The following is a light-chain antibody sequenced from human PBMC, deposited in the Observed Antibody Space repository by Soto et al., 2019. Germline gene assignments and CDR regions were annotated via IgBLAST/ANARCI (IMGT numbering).Light chain of an antibody. CDR1: SGHSDYA. Sequence: QPVLTQSPSASASLGASVKLTCTLSSGHSDYAIAWHQQQPEKGPRYLMKLNSDGSHSKGDGTPDRFSGSSSGAERYLTISSLQSEDEADYHCQTWGAGMVFGGGTKLTVL. J-gene: IGLJ3*02. V-gene: IGLV4-69*01. CDR3: QTWGAGMV. CDR2: LNSDGSH.